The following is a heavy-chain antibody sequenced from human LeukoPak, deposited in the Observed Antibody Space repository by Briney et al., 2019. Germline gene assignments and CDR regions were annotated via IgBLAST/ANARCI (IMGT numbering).Heavy chain of an antibody. J-gene: IGHJ4*02. CDR3: ARDHEIVVVTYFDY. CDR1: GFTFSSYS. Sequence: GGSLRLSCAASGFTFSSYSMNWVRQAPGKGLEWVSYISSSSSTIYYADSVKGRFTISRDNAKNSLYLQMNSLRAEDTAVYYCARDHEIVVVTYFDYWGQGTLVTVSS. CDR2: ISSSSSTI. D-gene: IGHD3-22*01. V-gene: IGHV3-48*04.